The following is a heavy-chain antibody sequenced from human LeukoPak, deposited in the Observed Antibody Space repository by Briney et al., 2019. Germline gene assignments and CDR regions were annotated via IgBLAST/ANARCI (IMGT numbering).Heavy chain of an antibody. Sequence: SQTLSLTCTVSGGSISSGDYYWSWIRQPPGKGLEWIGYIYYSGSTYYNPSLESRVTISVDTSKNQFSLKLSSVTAADTAVYYCARDPLLGGWNWFDPWGQGTLVTVSS. J-gene: IGHJ5*02. V-gene: IGHV4-30-4*01. CDR1: GGSISSGDYY. D-gene: IGHD1-26*01. CDR2: IYYSGST. CDR3: ARDPLLGGWNWFDP.